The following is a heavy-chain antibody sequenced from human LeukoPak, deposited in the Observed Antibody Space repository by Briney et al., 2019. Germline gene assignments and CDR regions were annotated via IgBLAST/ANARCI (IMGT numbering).Heavy chain of an antibody. Sequence: PGGSLRLSCAASGFTVSSNYMSWVRQAPGKGLEGVSVIYSGGSTYYTDSVTGRFTISRDNSKNTLYLQMNSLRAEDTAVYYCARDSVSSHGYLFDYWGQGTLVTVSS. J-gene: IGHJ4*02. CDR3: ARDSVSSHGYLFDY. D-gene: IGHD5-18*01. CDR2: IYSGGST. V-gene: IGHV3-66*02. CDR1: GFTVSSNY.